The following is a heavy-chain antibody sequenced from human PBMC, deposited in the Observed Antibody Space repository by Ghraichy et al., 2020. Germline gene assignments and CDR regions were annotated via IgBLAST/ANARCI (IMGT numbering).Heavy chain of an antibody. CDR2: IKSKTDGGTT. D-gene: IGHD3-3*01. V-gene: IGHV3-15*01. CDR1: GFTFSNAW. CDR3: TTGQVRSGYEGFDY. Sequence: GESLNISCAASGFTFSNAWMSWVRQAPGKGLEWVGRIKSKTDGGTTDYAAPVKGRFTISRDDSKNTLYLQMNSLKTEDTAVYYCTTGQVRSGYEGFDYWGQGTLVTVSS. J-gene: IGHJ4*02.